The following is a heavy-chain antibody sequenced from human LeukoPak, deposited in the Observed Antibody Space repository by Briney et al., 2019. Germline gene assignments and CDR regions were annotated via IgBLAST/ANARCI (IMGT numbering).Heavy chain of an antibody. CDR1: GFTFISYW. D-gene: IGHD5-18*01. CDR2: INGYGSST. CDR3: ARDAPGNTALDY. V-gene: IGHV3-74*01. J-gene: IGHJ4*02. Sequence: GGSLRLSCAASGFTFISYWMHWVRQAPGKGLVWVSRINGYGSSTDFADFVKGRFTISRDNAKNTLYLQMNSLRAEDTAVYYCARDAPGNTALDYWGQGTLVTVSS.